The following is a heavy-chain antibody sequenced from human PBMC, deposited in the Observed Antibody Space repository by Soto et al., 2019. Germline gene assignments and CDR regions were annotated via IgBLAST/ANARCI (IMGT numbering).Heavy chain of an antibody. CDR3: ARGGCTMVRGVMVWFDP. CDR1: GGTFSSYT. D-gene: IGHD3-10*01. V-gene: IGHV1-69*02. J-gene: IGHJ5*02. CDR2: IIPILGIA. Sequence: QVQLVQSGAEVKKPGSSVKVSCKASGGTFSSYTISWVRQAPGQGLEWMGRIIPILGIANYAQKFQGRVTITADKSTSTAYMELSSLRSEDTAVYYCARGGCTMVRGVMVWFDPWGQGTLVTVSS.